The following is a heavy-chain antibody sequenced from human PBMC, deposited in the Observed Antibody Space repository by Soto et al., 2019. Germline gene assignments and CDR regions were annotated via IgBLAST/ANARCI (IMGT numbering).Heavy chain of an antibody. CDR2: IIPIFGTA. V-gene: IGHV1-69*06. CDR3: ARAHNLSGSLYYFDY. Sequence: RASVKGSCKASGGTFSSYAISWVLQAPGQGLEWMGGIIPIFGTANYAQKFQGRVTITADKSTSTAYMELSSLRSEDTAVYYCARAHNLSGSLYYFDYWGQGALVTVSS. CDR1: GGTFSSYA. J-gene: IGHJ4*02. D-gene: IGHD1-26*01.